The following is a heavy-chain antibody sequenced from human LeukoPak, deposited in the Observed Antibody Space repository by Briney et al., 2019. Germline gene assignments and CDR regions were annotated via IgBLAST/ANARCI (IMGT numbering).Heavy chain of an antibody. CDR1: GFTFSSYS. J-gene: IGHJ4*02. CDR3: SREGCGATGCYTNDY. D-gene: IGHD2-21*01. CDR2: IRTKATSYDA. V-gene: IGHV3-73*01. Sequence: PGGSLRLSCAASGFTFSSYSMNWVRQAPGKGLEWVGRIRTKATSYDAAYAASVKGRFTISRDDSKNTAYLQMNSLKTEDTAMYYCSREGCGATGCYTNDYWGQGTLVTVSS.